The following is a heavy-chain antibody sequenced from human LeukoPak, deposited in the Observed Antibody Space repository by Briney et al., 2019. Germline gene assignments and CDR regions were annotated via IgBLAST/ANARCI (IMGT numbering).Heavy chain of an antibody. CDR1: GYSISSGYY. Sequence: SETLSLTCTVSGYSISSGYYWGWIRQPPGKGLEWIGSIYHSGRTFYNPSLKSRVTMSVDTSKNQFSLKLSSVTAADTAVHYCARDRYYYDSSGYWTRFDPWGQGTLVTVSS. D-gene: IGHD3-22*01. CDR3: ARDRYYYDSSGYWTRFDP. V-gene: IGHV4-38-2*02. CDR2: IYHSGRT. J-gene: IGHJ5*02.